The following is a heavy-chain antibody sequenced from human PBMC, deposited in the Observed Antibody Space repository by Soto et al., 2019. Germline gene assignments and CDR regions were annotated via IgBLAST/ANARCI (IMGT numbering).Heavy chain of an antibody. CDR2: SYYSGST. D-gene: IGHD3-10*01. CDR3: ARSGWFGELLPTPGWFDP. CDR1: GYSISSSNW. V-gene: IGHV4-28*01. Sequence: QVQLQESGPGLVKPSDTLSLTCAVSGYSISSSNWWGWIRQPPGKGLEWIGYSYYSGSTYYNPSLKSRVTMSVDTSKNQFSLKLSSVTAVDTAVYYCARSGWFGELLPTPGWFDPWGQGTLVTVSS. J-gene: IGHJ5*02.